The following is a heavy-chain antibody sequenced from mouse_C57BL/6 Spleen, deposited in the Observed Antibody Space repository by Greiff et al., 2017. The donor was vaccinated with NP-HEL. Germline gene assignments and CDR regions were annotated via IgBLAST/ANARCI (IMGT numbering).Heavy chain of an antibody. V-gene: IGHV5-9-1*02. J-gene: IGHJ2*01. D-gene: IGHD3-2*02. CDR1: GFTFSSYA. Sequence: EVMLVESGEGLVKPGGSLKLSCAASGFTFSSYAMSWVRQTPEKRLEWVAYISSGGDYIYYADTVKGRFTISRDNARNTLYLQMSRLKSEDTAMYYCTRDSSGYLYFDYWGQGTTLTVSS. CDR3: TRDSSGYLYFDY. CDR2: ISSGGDYI.